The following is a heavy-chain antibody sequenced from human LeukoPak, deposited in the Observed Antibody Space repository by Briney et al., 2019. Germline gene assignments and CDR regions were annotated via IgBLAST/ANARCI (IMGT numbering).Heavy chain of an antibody. J-gene: IGHJ4*02. D-gene: IGHD2-2*03. CDR2: ISGSGDST. V-gene: IGHV3-23*01. CDR3: AKGRMDIVVVPAAMEFDY. CDR1: KFTFSNYA. Sequence: GGSLRLSCTASKFTFSNYAMSWVRQAPGKGLEWVSAISGSGDSTYYADSVKGRFTISRDNSKNTLYLQMNSLRAEDTAVYYCAKGRMDIVVVPAAMEFDYWGQGTLVTVSS.